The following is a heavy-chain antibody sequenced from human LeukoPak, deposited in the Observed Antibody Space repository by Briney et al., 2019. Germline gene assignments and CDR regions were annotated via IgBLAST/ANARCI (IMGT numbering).Heavy chain of an antibody. D-gene: IGHD3-22*01. V-gene: IGHV4-34*01. CDR3: ASTAEPAGEVVVITTEGLFDY. CDR1: GGSFSGYY. J-gene: IGHJ4*02. CDR2: INHSGST. Sequence: SETLSLTCAVYGGSFSGYYWSWIRQPPGKGLEWIGEINHSGSTNYNPSLKSRVTISVDTSKNQFSLKLSSVTAADTAVYYCASTAEPAGEVVVITTEGLFDYWGQGTLVTVSS.